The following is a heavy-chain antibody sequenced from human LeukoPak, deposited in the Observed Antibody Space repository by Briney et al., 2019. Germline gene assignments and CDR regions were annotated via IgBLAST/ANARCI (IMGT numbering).Heavy chain of an antibody. CDR1: GFTVSSNY. CDR2: IKQDGSEK. D-gene: IGHD3-22*01. Sequence: PGGSLRLSCAASGFTVSSNYMSWVRQAPGKGLEWVANIKQDGSEKYYVDSVKGRFTISRDNAKNSLYLQMNSLRAEDTAVYYCARTNSITMIVVNWGQGTMVTVSS. CDR3: ARTNSITMIVVN. J-gene: IGHJ3*01. V-gene: IGHV3-7*01.